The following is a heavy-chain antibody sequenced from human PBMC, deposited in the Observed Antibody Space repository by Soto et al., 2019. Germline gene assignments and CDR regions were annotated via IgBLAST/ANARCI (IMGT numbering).Heavy chain of an antibody. J-gene: IGHJ6*02. CDR2: INHSGST. D-gene: IGHD2-2*01. CDR1: GGSFSGYY. CDR3: ARVIVVVTAAAHYYYYYGMDV. Sequence: SETLSLTCAVYGGSFSGYYWSWIRQPPGKGLEWIGEINHSGSTNYNPSLKSRVTISVDTSKNQFSLELSSVTAADTAVYYCARVIVVVTAAAHYYYYYGMDVWGQGTTVTVSS. V-gene: IGHV4-34*01.